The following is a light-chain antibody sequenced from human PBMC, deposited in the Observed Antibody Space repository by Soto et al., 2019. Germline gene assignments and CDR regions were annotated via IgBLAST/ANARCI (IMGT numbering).Light chain of an antibody. CDR3: QSYDSSLSGVV. V-gene: IGLV1-40*01. CDR2: GNS. CDR1: SSNIGAGYD. J-gene: IGLJ2*01. Sequence: VLTQPPSVSGAPGQRVTISCTGSSSNIGAGYDVHWYQQLPGTAPKLLIYGNSNRPSGVPDRFSGSKSGTSASLAITGLHAEDEADYYCQSYDSSLSGVVFGGGTKLTVL.